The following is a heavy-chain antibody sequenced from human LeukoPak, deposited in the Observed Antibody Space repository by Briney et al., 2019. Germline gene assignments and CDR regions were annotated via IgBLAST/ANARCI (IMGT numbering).Heavy chain of an antibody. CDR1: GFTFRTYW. V-gene: IGHV3-74*01. CDR2: IKGDGSIT. Sequence: GGSLRLSCAVSGFTFRTYWMHWVRQTPGKGLEWVSRIKGDGSITTYADSVMGRFTISRDNAKSTLFLQMNSLRVEDTAMYYCAKSDWFDPWGQGTLVTVSS. CDR3: AKSDWFDP. J-gene: IGHJ5*02.